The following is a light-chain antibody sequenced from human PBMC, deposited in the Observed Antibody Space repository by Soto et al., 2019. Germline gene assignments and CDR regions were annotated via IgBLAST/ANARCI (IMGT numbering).Light chain of an antibody. CDR2: DAS. CDR3: QQYGSSFLT. J-gene: IGKJ2*01. V-gene: IGKV3-20*01. CDR1: QSVTTNQ. Sequence: EIVLTQSPGTLSLSPGERATLSCRASQSVTTNQLAWFQQKPGQAPRLLIYDASGRATGIPDRFSGSGSGTDFTLPISRLEPEDFAVYYCQQYGSSFLTFGQGTKLEIK.